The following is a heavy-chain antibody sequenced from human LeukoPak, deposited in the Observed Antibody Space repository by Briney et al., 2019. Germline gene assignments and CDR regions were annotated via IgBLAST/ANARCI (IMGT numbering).Heavy chain of an antibody. D-gene: IGHD1-7*01. Sequence: PGGSLRLSCAASGFTFNSYGMHWVRQAPGKGLEWVAFIRYDGSNKYYADSVKGRFTISRDNSKNTLYLQMNSLRAEDTAVYYCAKDQQPLELYYFDYWGQGTLVTVSS. J-gene: IGHJ4*02. CDR1: GFTFNSYG. CDR3: AKDQQPLELYYFDY. V-gene: IGHV3-30*02. CDR2: IRYDGSNK.